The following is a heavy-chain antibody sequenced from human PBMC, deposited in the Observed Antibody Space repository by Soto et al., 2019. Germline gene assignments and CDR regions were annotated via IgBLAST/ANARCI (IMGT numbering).Heavy chain of an antibody. V-gene: IGHV1-69*06. Sequence: EALVKVSCKASGGTFSSYAISWVRQAPGQGLEWMGGIIPIFGTANYAQKFQGRVTITADKSTSTAYMELSSLGSEDTAVYYCAREGEFRTGGYSYDAFDFWGQGTMVTVSS. J-gene: IGHJ3*01. D-gene: IGHD5-18*01. CDR3: AREGEFRTGGYSYDAFDF. CDR2: IIPIFGTA. CDR1: GGTFSSYA.